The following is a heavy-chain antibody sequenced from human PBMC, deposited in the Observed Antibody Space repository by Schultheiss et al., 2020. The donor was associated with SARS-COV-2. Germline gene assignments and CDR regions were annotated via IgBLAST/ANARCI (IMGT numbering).Heavy chain of an antibody. Sequence: SQTLSLTCTVSGGSISSYYWSWIRQPPGKGLEWIGYIYYSGSTNYNPSLKSRVTISVDTSKNQFSLKLSSVTAADTAVYFCARRRDYMDVWGKGTTVTVSS. V-gene: IGHV4-59*08. CDR2: IYYSGST. J-gene: IGHJ6*03. CDR3: ARRRDYMDV. CDR1: GGSISSYY.